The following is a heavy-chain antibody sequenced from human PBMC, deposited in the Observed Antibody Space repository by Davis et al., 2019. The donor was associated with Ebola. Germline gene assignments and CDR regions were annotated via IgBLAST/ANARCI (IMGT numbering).Heavy chain of an antibody. CDR3: ARAPDYYGSGSYYSGWFDP. J-gene: IGHJ5*02. D-gene: IGHD3-10*01. CDR1: GYTFTSYG. CDR2: ISAYNGNT. Sequence: AASVKVSCKASGYTFTSYGISWVRQAPGQGLEWMGWISAYNGNTNYAQKLQGRVTMTTDTSTSTAYMELRSLRSDDTAVYYCARAPDYYGSGSYYSGWFDPWGQGTLVTVSS. V-gene: IGHV1-18*01.